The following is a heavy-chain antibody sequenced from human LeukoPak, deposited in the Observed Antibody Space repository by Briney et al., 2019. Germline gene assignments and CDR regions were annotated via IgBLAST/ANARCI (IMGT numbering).Heavy chain of an antibody. V-gene: IGHV5-51*01. CDR3: ARQWGDCSSTSCYSAY. CDR2: IYPGDSDT. J-gene: IGHJ4*02. D-gene: IGHD2-2*01. Sequence: RGESLKISCKGSGYSFTSYWIGWVRQMPGKGLEWMGIIYPGDSDTRYSPSFQGQVTISADKSISTAYLQWSSLKASDTAIYYCARQWGDCSSTSCYSAYWGQGTLVTVSS. CDR1: GYSFTSYW.